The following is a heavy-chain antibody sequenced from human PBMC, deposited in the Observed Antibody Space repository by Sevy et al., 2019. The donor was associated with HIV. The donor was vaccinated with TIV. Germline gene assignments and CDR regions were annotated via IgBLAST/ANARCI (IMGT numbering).Heavy chain of an antibody. CDR3: ARAYCTGGTRYSLAY. CDR1: GYTFTSYR. V-gene: IGHV1-18*01. D-gene: IGHD2-8*02. Sequence: ASVKVSCKTSGYTFTSYRITWVRQAPGQGLEWMGWISAHNGDTNYAQKLQGRVTMISETSTSTAYMVLRSLRSDDTAIYYCARAYCTGGTRYSLAYWGQGTLVTVS. CDR2: ISAHNGDT. J-gene: IGHJ4*02.